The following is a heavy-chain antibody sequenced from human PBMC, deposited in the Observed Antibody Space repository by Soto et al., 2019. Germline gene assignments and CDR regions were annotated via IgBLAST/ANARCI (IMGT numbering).Heavy chain of an antibody. CDR1: GFTFRSYG. J-gene: IGHJ4*02. CDR2: IWYDGSNK. Sequence: GGSLRLSCAASGFTFRSYGMYWVRQAPGKGLEWVAAIWYDGSNKYYADPVKGRFTISRDNSKNTLYLQMNSLRAEDTAVYYCASWKGQYCTNGVCYTDQGYFDYWGQGTLVTVSS. D-gene: IGHD2-8*01. CDR3: ASWKGQYCTNGVCYTDQGYFDY. V-gene: IGHV3-33*01.